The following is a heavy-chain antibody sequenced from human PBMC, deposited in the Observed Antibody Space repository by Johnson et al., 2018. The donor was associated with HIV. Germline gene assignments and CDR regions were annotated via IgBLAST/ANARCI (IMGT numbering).Heavy chain of an antibody. CDR1: GFTFNTYA. D-gene: IGHD3-3*01. CDR3: ARVGISDYDLAAFDI. CDR2: MSYDGIKK. J-gene: IGHJ3*02. Sequence: VQLVESGGGVVQPGRSLRLSCAASGFTFNTYAMHWVRQAPGKGLQWVALMSYDGIKKYYADSVKGRFTISGDSSKNTVFLQMNSLRVEDTAVYFCARVGISDYDLAAFDIWGQGTMVTVSS. V-gene: IGHV3-30-3*01.